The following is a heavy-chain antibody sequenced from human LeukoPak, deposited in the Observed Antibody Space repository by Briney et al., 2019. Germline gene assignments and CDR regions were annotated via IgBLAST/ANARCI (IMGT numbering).Heavy chain of an antibody. Sequence: SETLSLTCTVSGGSISSYYWSWIRQPPGGGLEWIGYIYYSGSTNYNPSLKSRVTISVDTSKNQFSLKLTSVTAADTAVYYCARVECSGGSCYPIYYYYYMDVWGKGTTVTVSS. D-gene: IGHD2-15*01. CDR1: GGSISSYY. CDR2: IYYSGST. J-gene: IGHJ6*03. CDR3: ARVECSGGSCYPIYYYYYMDV. V-gene: IGHV4-59*01.